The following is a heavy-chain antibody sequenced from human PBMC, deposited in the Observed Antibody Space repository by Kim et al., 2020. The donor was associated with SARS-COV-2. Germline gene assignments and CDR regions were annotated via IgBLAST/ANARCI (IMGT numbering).Heavy chain of an antibody. J-gene: IGHJ4*02. D-gene: IGHD6-13*01. V-gene: IGHV3-23*01. CDR3: AKDGRYSSSWYQYYFDS. Sequence: VKGRFTISRNTSKSTVYLQMSSLRAEDTALYYCAKDGRYSSSWYQYYFDSWGQGTLVTVSS.